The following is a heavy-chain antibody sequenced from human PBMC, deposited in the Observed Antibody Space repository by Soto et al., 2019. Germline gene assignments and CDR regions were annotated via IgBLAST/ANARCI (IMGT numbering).Heavy chain of an antibody. V-gene: IGHV5-51*01. D-gene: IGHD3-9*01. CDR3: ARAQAPPDYDILTGYYNREYYYYGMDV. Sequence: PGESLKISCKGSGYSFTSYWIGWVRQMPGKGLEWMGIIYPGDSDTRYSPSFQGQVTISAAKSISTAYLQWSSLKASDTAMYYCARAQAPPDYDILTGYYNREYYYYGMDVWGQGTTVTVSS. CDR1: GYSFTSYW. CDR2: IYPGDSDT. J-gene: IGHJ6*02.